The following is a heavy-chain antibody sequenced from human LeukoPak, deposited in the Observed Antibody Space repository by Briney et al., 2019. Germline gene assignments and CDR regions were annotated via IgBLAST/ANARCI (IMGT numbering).Heavy chain of an antibody. CDR1: GGSISSYY. J-gene: IGHJ4*02. CDR2: IYYGGST. CDR3: AREEQYYYDTSAYYGVFEY. Sequence: SETLSLTCTVSGGSISSYYWSWIRQPPGKGLEWIGYIYYGGSTHYNPSLKSRVTISVDTSKNQFSLKLSSVTAADTAVYYCAREEQYYYDTSAYYGVFEYWGQGTLVTVSS. D-gene: IGHD3-22*01. V-gene: IGHV4-59*01.